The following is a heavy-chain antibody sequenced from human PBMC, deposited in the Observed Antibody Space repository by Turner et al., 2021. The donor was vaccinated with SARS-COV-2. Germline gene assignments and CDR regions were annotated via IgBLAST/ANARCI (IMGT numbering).Heavy chain of an antibody. CDR2: ISYDGSNK. J-gene: IGHJ6*02. CDR3: AGIQSYDRSDYYGMDV. D-gene: IGHD3-22*01. Sequence: QVQLVESGGGVVQPGRSLRRCCEGPGVTFSSYARKWVRQAPGKGLEWVAVISYDGSNKYHADSVNGRCTISRDNSKNTLYLQMNSLRAEDTAVYYCAGIQSYDRSDYYGMDVWGQGTTVTVSS. V-gene: IGHV3-30-3*01. CDR1: GVTFSSYA.